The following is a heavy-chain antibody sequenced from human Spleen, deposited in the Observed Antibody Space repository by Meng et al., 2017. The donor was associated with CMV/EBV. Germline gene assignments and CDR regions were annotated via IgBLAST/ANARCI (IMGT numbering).Heavy chain of an antibody. Sequence: ASVKVSCKASGYTFTGYYMHWVRQAPGQGLEWMGWVNPNSGGTNYAQKFQGGVTMTRDTSISTAYMELSRLRSDDTAVYYCARPTSRWLQRYFDYWGQGTLVTVSS. J-gene: IGHJ4*02. CDR2: VNPNSGGT. D-gene: IGHD5-24*01. CDR1: GYTFTGYY. V-gene: IGHV1-2*02. CDR3: ARPTSRWLQRYFDY.